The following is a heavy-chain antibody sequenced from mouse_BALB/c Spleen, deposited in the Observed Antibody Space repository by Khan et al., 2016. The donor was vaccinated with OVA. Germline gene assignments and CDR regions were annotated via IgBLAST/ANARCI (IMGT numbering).Heavy chain of an antibody. CDR1: GYSITSDYA. CDR3: ARMYGGDFDY. J-gene: IGHJ2*01. D-gene: IGHD2-10*02. V-gene: IGHV3-2*02. CDR2: ISYSGNT. Sequence: EVELVESGPGLVKPSQSLSLTCTVTGYSITSDYAWNWIRQFPGNKLEWMGFISYSGNTNYNPSLKSRISVTRDTSKNPFFLQLNSVTTVDTATYYCARMYGGDFDYWGQGTTLTVSS.